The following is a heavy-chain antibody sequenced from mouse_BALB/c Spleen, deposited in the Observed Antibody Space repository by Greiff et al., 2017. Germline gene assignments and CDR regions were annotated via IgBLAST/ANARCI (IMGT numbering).Heavy chain of an antibody. J-gene: IGHJ2*01. CDR3: ARGPSTTVVYFDY. CDR2: ISSGGST. Sequence: EVQVVESGGGLVKPGGSLKLSCAASGFTFSSYAMSWVRQTPEKRLEWVASISSGGSTYYPDSVKGRFTISRDNARNILYLQMSSLRSEDTAMYYCARGPSTTVVYFDYWGQGTTLTVSS. CDR1: GFTFSSYA. D-gene: IGHD1-1*01. V-gene: IGHV5-6-5*01.